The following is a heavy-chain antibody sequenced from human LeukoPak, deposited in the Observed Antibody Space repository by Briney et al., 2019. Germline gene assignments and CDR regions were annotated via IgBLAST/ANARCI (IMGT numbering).Heavy chain of an antibody. J-gene: IGHJ4*02. Sequence: GGSLRLSCAVSGFTFSSYAMSWVRQAPGKGLEWVSAISGSGGSTYYADSVKGRFTISRDNAKNSLYLQMNSLRAEDTAVYYCARDLLAYCGGDCSRGDYWGQGTLVTVSS. V-gene: IGHV3-23*01. CDR3: ARDLLAYCGGDCSRGDY. CDR2: ISGSGGST. CDR1: GFTFSSYA. D-gene: IGHD2-21*02.